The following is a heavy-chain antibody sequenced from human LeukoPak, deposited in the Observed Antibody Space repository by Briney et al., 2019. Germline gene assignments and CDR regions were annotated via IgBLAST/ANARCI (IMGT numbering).Heavy chain of an antibody. D-gene: IGHD1/OR15-1a*01. CDR3: ARGGAEHDY. V-gene: IGHV3-30-3*01. J-gene: IGHJ4*02. Sequence: GGSLRLSCAASGFTFSSYAMHWVRQAPGKGLEWVAVISYDGSNKYYADSVKGRFTISRDNAKNSLYLQMNSLRAEDTAVYYCARGGAEHDYWGQGTLVTVSS. CDR1: GFTFSSYA. CDR2: ISYDGSNK.